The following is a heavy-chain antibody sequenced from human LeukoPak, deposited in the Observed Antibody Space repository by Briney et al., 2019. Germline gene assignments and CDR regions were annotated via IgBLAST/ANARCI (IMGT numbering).Heavy chain of an antibody. CDR2: IKSKTDGGTT. J-gene: IGHJ5*02. CDR3: ARDSSTSFWSGYYQYNWFDP. Sequence: GGSLRLSCAASGFTFSNAWMSWVRQAPGKGLEWVGRIKSKTDGGTTDYAAPVKGRFTISRDDSKNTLYLQMNSLRAEDTAVYYCARDSSTSFWSGYYQYNWFDPWGQGTLVTVSS. D-gene: IGHD3-3*01. CDR1: GFTFSNAW. V-gene: IGHV3-15*01.